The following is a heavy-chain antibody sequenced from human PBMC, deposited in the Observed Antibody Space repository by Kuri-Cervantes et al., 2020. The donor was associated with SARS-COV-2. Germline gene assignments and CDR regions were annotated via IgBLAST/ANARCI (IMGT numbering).Heavy chain of an antibody. CDR2: INHSGST. Sequence: GSLRLSCAVYGGSFSGYYWSWIRQPPGKGLEWIGEINHSGSTNYNPSLKSRVTISVDTSKNQFSLKLSSVTAADTAVYYCARHLEEHTIFGVVIIPGPFDYWGQGTLVTVSS. CDR3: ARHLEEHTIFGVVIIPGPFDY. J-gene: IGHJ4*02. D-gene: IGHD3-3*01. V-gene: IGHV4-34*01. CDR1: GGSFSGYY.